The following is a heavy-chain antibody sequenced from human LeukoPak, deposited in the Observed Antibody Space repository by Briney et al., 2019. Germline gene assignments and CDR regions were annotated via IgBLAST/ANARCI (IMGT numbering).Heavy chain of an antibody. CDR3: AREWYYYDSSGYPVPAWFDP. CDR2: IYTSGST. D-gene: IGHD3-22*01. CDR1: GGSISSYY. V-gene: IGHV4-4*07. Sequence: PSETLSLTCTVSGGSISSYYWSWIRQPAGKGLEWIGRIYTSGSTNYNPSLKSRVTMSVDTSKNQFSLKLSSVTAADTAVYYCAREWYYYDSSGYPVPAWFDPWGQGTLVTVSS. J-gene: IGHJ5*02.